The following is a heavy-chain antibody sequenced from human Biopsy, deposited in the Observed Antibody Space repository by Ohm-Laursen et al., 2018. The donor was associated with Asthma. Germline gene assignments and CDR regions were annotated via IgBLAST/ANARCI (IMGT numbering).Heavy chain of an antibody. Sequence: RSLRLSCAALGFTFTDYWMHWVRQAPGKGLEWVALIWYDGRRKSYTDSVRGRFTISRDNSKNTLYLEMDSLRAEDTAVYYCAREKITESSGFQNWFDSWGQGTLVIVSA. CDR3: AREKITESSGFQNWFDS. CDR1: GFTFTDYW. V-gene: IGHV3-33*08. D-gene: IGHD3-22*01. J-gene: IGHJ5*01. CDR2: IWYDGRRK.